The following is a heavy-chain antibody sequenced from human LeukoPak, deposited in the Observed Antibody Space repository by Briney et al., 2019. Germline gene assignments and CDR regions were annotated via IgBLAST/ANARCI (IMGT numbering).Heavy chain of an antibody. CDR3: ARGASGVYTVTTSWFDP. J-gene: IGHJ5*02. CDR1: GYTFTGYY. V-gene: IGHV1-2*02. CDR2: INPNSGGT. D-gene: IGHD4-17*01. Sequence: GASVKVSCKASGYTFTGYYMHWVRQDPGQGLEWMGWINPNSGGTNYAQRFQGRVTMARDTSISTAYMELSRLRSDDTAVYYCARGASGVYTVTTSWFDPWGQGTLVTVSS.